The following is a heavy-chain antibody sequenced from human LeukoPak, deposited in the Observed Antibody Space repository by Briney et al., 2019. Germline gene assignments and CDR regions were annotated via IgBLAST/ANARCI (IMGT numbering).Heavy chain of an antibody. CDR3: ARPTSLGGNLGGDYYMDV. CDR1: GGSISSSSYY. V-gene: IGHV4-39*01. Sequence: SETLSLTCTVSGGSISSSSYYWGWLRQPPGKGLEWIGSIHYSGSTYYNPSLKSRVTISVDTSKNQFSLKLSSVTAADTAVYYCARPTSLGGNLGGDYYMDVWGKGTTVTVSS. CDR2: IHYSGST. D-gene: IGHD4-23*01. J-gene: IGHJ6*03.